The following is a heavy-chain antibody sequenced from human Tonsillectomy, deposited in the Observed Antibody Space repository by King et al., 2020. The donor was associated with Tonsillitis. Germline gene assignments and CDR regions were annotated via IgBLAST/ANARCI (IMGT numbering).Heavy chain of an antibody. CDR2: IFSNDEK. D-gene: IGHD6-13*01. CDR3: ARLYSSSWRAFGFDY. Sequence: TLKESGPVLVKPTETLTLTCTVSGFSLSNSRMGVSWIRQPPGKALEWLAHIFSNDEKSYSTSLKSRLTISKDTSKSQVVLTMTNMDPVDIATYYCARLYSSSWRAFGFDYWDQGTLVTVSS. V-gene: IGHV2-26*01. J-gene: IGHJ4*02. CDR1: GFSLSNSRMG.